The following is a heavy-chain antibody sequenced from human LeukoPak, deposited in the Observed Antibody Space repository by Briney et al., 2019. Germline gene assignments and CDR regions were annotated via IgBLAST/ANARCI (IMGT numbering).Heavy chain of an antibody. J-gene: IGHJ4*02. D-gene: IGHD5-24*01. CDR2: ISGSGGST. Sequence: GASLRLSCAASGFTFSDYYMSWIRQAPGKGLEWVSAISGSGGSTYYADSVKGRFTISRDNSKSTLYLQMNSLRAEDTAVYYCAKVEGNYFDYWGQGTLVTVSS. CDR3: AKVEGNYFDY. CDR1: GFTFSDYY. V-gene: IGHV3-23*01.